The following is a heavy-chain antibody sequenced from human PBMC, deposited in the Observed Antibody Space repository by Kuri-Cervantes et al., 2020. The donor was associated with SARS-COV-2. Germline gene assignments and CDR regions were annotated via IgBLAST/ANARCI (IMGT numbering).Heavy chain of an antibody. CDR3: ARASTTVFGVLIALFSSNAFDI. Sequence: ESLKISCAATGFTFSSYGMHWVRQPPGKGLEWIGEINHSGSANYNPSLKSRVTISVDKSKNQLSLKLSSVTAADTAVYYCARASTTVFGVLIALFSSNAFDIWGQGTMVTVS. CDR2: INHSGSA. J-gene: IGHJ3*02. D-gene: IGHD3-3*01. CDR1: GFTFSSYG. V-gene: IGHV4-34*01.